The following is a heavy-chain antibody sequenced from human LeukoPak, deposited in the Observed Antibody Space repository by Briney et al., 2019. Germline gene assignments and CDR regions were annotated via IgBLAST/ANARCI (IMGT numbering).Heavy chain of an antibody. CDR1: GGSISSYY. V-gene: IGHV4-59*01. J-gene: IGHJ4*02. CDR2: IYYSGGT. D-gene: IGHD2-15*01. Sequence: PSETLSLTCTVSGGSISSYYGSWIRQPPGKGLEWLGYIYYSGGTNYNPSLKSRVTISVDTSKNQFSLKLSSVTAADTAVYYCARVESDCSGGSCYSYFDYWGQGTLVTVSS. CDR3: ARVESDCSGGSCYSYFDY.